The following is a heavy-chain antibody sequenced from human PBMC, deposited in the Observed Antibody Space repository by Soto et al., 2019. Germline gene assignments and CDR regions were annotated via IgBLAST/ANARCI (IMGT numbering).Heavy chain of an antibody. V-gene: IGHV3-7*05. J-gene: IGHJ3*02. CDR1: GFSFGSSW. Sequence: VQLVESGGDLVQPGGSLRLSCAASGFSFGSSWMTWVRQAPGKGLEWVANIKKDGSKINYLDSVRGRFTVSRDNVKNSLSREMNSLRAEDTALYYCARDVSPGSSSLYHDAFDIWGQGTMVTVSS. CDR2: IKKDGSKI. CDR3: ARDVSPGSSSLYHDAFDI. D-gene: IGHD6-13*01.